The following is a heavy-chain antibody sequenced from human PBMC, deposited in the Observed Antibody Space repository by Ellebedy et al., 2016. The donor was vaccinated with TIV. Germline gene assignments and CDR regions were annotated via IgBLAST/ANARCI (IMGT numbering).Heavy chain of an antibody. CDR2: ISGSGGST. D-gene: IGHD1-1*01. V-gene: IGHV3-23*01. CDR3: AGRAYNWNDGSLFDY. CDR1: GFTFSNHG. J-gene: IGHJ4*02. Sequence: GESLKISCAASGFTFSNHGMSWVRQAPGKGLEWVSGISGSGGSTHYAASVKGRFTISRDNAKNSLYLQMNSLRAEDTAVYYCAGRAYNWNDGSLFDYWGQGTLVTVSS.